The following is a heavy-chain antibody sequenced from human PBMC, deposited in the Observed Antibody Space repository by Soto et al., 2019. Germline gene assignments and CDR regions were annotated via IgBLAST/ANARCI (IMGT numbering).Heavy chain of an antibody. CDR3: ARDDVDTAMFFDY. J-gene: IGHJ4*02. CDR1: GGSISSGGYY. V-gene: IGHV4-31*03. CDR2: IYYSGST. Sequence: QVQLQESGPGLVKPSQTLSLTCTVSGGSISSGGYYWSWVRQHPGKGLEWIGYIYYSGSTYYNPSLKSRVTISVDTSKNQFSLKLSSVTAADTAVYYCARDDVDTAMFFDYWGQGTLVTVSS. D-gene: IGHD5-18*01.